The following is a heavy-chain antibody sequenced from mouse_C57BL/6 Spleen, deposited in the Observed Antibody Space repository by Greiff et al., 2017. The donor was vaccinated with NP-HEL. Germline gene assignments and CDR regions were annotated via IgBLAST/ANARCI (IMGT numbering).Heavy chain of an antibody. J-gene: IGHJ2*01. D-gene: IGHD1-1*01. CDR2: IYPGSGST. Sequence: VQLQQSGAELVKPGASVKMSCKASGYTFTSYWITWVKQRPGQGLEWIGDIYPGSGSTNYNEKFKSKATLTVDTSSSTAYMQLSSLTSEDSAVYYCARYDSSFPLDYWGQGTTLTVSS. CDR3: ARYDSSFPLDY. CDR1: GYTFTSYW. V-gene: IGHV1-55*01.